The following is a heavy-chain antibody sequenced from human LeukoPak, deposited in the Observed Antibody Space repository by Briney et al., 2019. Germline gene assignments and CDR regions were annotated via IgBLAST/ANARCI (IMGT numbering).Heavy chain of an antibody. V-gene: IGHV4-30-2*01. CDR1: GGSIISSSNYY. CDR2: IFHSGST. Sequence: SETLSLTCTVSGGSIISSSNYYWSWIRQPPGKGLEWIGYIFHSGSTYYNASLKSRLSISVDRSKNQFSLELSSVTAADTAVYYCARGIALDIWGHGTLVTVSS. CDR3: ARGIALDI. J-gene: IGHJ3*02.